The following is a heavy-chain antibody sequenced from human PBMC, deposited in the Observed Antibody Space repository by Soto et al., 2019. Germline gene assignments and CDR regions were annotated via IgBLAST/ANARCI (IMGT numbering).Heavy chain of an antibody. D-gene: IGHD5-12*01. CDR1: GFTFSSYA. V-gene: IGHV3-30-3*01. CDR3: ARDHTRNLDASGYECDS. J-gene: IGHJ4*02. CDR2: ISYDGSNK. Sequence: QVQLVESGGGVVQPGRSLRLSCAASGFTFSSYAMHWVRQAPGKGLEWVAVISYDGSNKYYADSVKGRFTISRDNSKNTLYLQMNSLRAEDTAVYYWARDHTRNLDASGYECDSWGQGTLVTVSS.